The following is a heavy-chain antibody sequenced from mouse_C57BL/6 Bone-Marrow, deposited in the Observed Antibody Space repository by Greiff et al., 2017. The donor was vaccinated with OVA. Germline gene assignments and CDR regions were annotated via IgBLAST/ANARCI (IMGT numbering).Heavy chain of an antibody. V-gene: IGHV5-4*01. CDR3: ARDGGTVVAYYFDY. D-gene: IGHD1-1*01. J-gene: IGHJ2*01. Sequence: EVKVEESGGGLVKPGGSLKLSCAASGFTFSSYAMSWVRQTPEKRLEWVATISDGGSYTYYPDNVKGRFTISRDNAKNNLYLQMSHLKSEDTAMYYCARDGGTVVAYYFDYWGQGTTLTVSS. CDR1: GFTFSSYA. CDR2: ISDGGSYT.